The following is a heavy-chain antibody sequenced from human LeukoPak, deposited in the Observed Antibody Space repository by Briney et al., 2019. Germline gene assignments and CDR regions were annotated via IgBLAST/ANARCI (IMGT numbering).Heavy chain of an antibody. CDR1: GGSISSSNW. J-gene: IGHJ3*02. CDR3: ARGGGGSDAFDI. Sequence: SGTLSLTCAVSGGSISSSNWWSWVRQPPGKGLEWIGEINHSGSTNYNPSLKSRVTISVDTSKNQFSLKLSSVTAADTAVYYCARGGGGSDAFDIWGQGTMVTVSS. CDR2: INHSGST. V-gene: IGHV4-4*02. D-gene: IGHD4-23*01.